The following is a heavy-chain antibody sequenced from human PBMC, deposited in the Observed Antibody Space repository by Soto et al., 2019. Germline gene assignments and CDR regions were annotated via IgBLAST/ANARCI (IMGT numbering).Heavy chain of an antibody. V-gene: IGHV3-33*01. CDR3: AREGENDAFDI. J-gene: IGHJ3*02. CDR1: GFTFSSYG. D-gene: IGHD3-16*01. CDR2: IWYDGSNK. Sequence: QVQLVESGGGVVQPGRSLRLSCAASGFTFSSYGMHWVRQAPGKGLEWVAVIWYDGSNKYYADSVKGRFTISRDNSKNTLYLQSNSLRAEDTAVYSCAREGENDAFDILGQGTMVTVSS.